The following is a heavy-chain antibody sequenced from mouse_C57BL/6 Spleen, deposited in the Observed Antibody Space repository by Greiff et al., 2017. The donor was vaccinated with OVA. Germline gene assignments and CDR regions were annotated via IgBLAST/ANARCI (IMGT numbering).Heavy chain of an antibody. CDR1: GFSLTSYG. V-gene: IGHV2-6*01. CDR2: IWGVGST. Sequence: VKLQESGPGLVAPSQSLSITCPVSGFSLTSYGVDWVRQSPGKGLEWLGVIWGVGSTNYNSALKSRLSISKDNSKSQVFLKMNSLQTDDTAMYYCASAYDYEGFAYWGQGTLVTVSA. CDR3: ASAYDYEGFAY. D-gene: IGHD2-4*01. J-gene: IGHJ3*01.